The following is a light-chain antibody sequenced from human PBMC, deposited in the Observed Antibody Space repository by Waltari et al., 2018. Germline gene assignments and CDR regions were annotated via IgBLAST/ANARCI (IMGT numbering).Light chain of an antibody. CDR2: DVR. CDR1: SSDVGTYNY. Sequence: QSALTQPASVSGSPGQSITISCTGTSSDVGTYNYVSWYQQHPGKAPKLLIYDVRYRPSVVSCRFSGSKSGNTASLTISGLQAEDEADYYCSSYITTNTLELFGGGTSLTVL. J-gene: IGLJ3*02. V-gene: IGLV2-14*03. CDR3: SSYITTNTLEL.